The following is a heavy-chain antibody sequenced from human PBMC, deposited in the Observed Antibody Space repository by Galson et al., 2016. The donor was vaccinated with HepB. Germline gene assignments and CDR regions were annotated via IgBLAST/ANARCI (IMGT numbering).Heavy chain of an antibody. CDR2: VNRDGSGT. D-gene: IGHD1-26*01. Sequence: GLEYVANVNRDGSGTHYMDSAKGRFTISRDNARNSVGLQINSLRPEDTGLYYCLSGFTSGIWGQGTMVTVSS. CDR3: LSGFTSGI. V-gene: IGHV3-7*01. J-gene: IGHJ3*02.